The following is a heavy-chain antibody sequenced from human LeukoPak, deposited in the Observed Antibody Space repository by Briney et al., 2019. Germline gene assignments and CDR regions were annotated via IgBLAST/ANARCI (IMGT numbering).Heavy chain of an antibody. CDR1: GFTFSSYA. Sequence: GGSLRLSCAASGFTFSSYAMHWVCQAPGKGLEWVAVISYDGSNKYYADSVKGRFTISRDNSKNTLYLQMNSLRAEDTAVYYCARDAGYYGSGKGGFDPWGQGTLVTVSS. CDR2: ISYDGSNK. J-gene: IGHJ5*02. CDR3: ARDAGYYGSGKGGFDP. V-gene: IGHV3-30*04. D-gene: IGHD3-10*01.